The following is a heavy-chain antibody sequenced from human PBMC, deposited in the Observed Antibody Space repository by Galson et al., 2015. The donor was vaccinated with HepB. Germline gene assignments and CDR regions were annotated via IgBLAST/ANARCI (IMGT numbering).Heavy chain of an antibody. CDR3: ARHARRFRAITMVRGAASFDY. D-gene: IGHD3-10*01. CDR2: IYYSGST. J-gene: IGHJ4*02. Sequence: TLSLTCTVSGGSISSYYWSWIRQPPGKGLEWIGYIYYSGSTNYNPSLKSRVTISVDTSKNQFSLKLSSVTAADTAVYYCARHARRFRAITMVRGAASFDYWGQGTLVTVSS. CDR1: GGSISSYY. V-gene: IGHV4-59*08.